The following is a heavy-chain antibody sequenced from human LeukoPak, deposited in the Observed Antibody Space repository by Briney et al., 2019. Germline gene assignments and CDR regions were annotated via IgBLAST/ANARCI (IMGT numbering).Heavy chain of an antibody. J-gene: IGHJ4*02. CDR3: ARAGNYDSSGYSSRPPQQYFDY. CDR2: IYYSGST. CDR1: GGSISSYY. V-gene: IGHV4-59*01. D-gene: IGHD3-22*01. Sequence: SETLSLTCTVSGGSISSYYWSWIRQPPGKGLEWIGYIYYSGSTNYNPSLKSRVTISVDTSKNQFSLKLSSVTAADTAVYYCARAGNYDSSGYSSRPPQQYFDYWGQGTLVTVSS.